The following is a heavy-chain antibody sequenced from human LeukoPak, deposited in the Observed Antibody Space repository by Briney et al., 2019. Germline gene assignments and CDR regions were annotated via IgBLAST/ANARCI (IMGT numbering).Heavy chain of an antibody. CDR3: ATDGDRYSSGRGDNWFAP. CDR2: MXXXSGNT. CDR1: GXTFTSXX. J-gene: IGHJ5*02. D-gene: IGHD6-19*01. V-gene: IGHV1-8*01. Sequence: ASVXXXCXAXGXTFTSXXXXWVXXXTXXXXEXXXXMXXXSGNTGYAQKFQGRVTMTRNTSISTAYMELRRLGSEATAVYYCATDGDRYSSGRGDNWFAPWGQGTLVTVSS.